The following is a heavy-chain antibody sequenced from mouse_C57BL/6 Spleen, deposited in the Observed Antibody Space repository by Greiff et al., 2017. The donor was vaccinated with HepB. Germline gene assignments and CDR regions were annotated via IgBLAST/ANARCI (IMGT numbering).Heavy chain of an antibody. CDR1: GYTFTDYY. D-gene: IGHD1-1*01. CDR3: ARSGGSSAYYFDY. Sequence: EVQLQQSGPELVKPGASVKISCKASGYTFTDYYMHWVKQSHGKSLEWIGDINPNNGGTSYNQKFKGKATLTVDKSSSTAYMELRSLTSEDSAVYYCARSGGSSAYYFDYWGQGTTLTVSS. CDR2: INPNNGGT. V-gene: IGHV1-26*01. J-gene: IGHJ2*01.